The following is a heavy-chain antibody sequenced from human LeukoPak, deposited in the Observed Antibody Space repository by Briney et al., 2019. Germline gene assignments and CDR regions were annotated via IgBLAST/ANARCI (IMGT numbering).Heavy chain of an antibody. CDR3: ARGSKPNYYGSGSYLY. CDR2: ISYDGSNK. Sequence: GGSLRPSCAASGFTFSSYGMHWVRQAPGKGLEWVAVISYDGSNKYYADSVKGRFTISRDNSKNTLYLQMNSLRSDDTAVYYCARGSKPNYYGSGSYLYWGQGTLVTVSS. J-gene: IGHJ4*02. V-gene: IGHV3-30*03. CDR1: GFTFSSYG. D-gene: IGHD3-10*01.